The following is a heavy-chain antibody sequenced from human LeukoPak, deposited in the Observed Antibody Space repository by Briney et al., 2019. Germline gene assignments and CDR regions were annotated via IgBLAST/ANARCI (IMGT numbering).Heavy chain of an antibody. CDR2: IIPIFSKA. CDR1: GGTFSSYA. J-gene: IGHJ2*01. Sequence: SSVKVSCKASGGTFSSYANSWVRQAPGQGLEWMGGIIPIFSKANYAQKFQGRVTITTDVSTSKVYMELSSLKSEDTAVYYCATPRSPNWYFDLWGRGTLVTVSS. V-gene: IGHV1-69*05. CDR3: ATPRSPNWYFDL.